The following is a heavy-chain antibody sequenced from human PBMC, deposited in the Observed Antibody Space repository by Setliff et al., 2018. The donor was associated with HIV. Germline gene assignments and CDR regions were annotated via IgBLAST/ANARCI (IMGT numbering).Heavy chain of an antibody. J-gene: IGHJ4*02. CDR3: ARHGNIVVMLDATAFDY. V-gene: IGHV4-59*08. D-gene: IGHD2-15*01. Sequence: SETLSLTCTVSGGSISSYHWSWIRQPPGKGLEWIGYIYYSGSTNYNPSLKSRVTISVDTSKNQFSLKVSSVTAADTAVYYCARHGNIVVMLDATAFDYWGQGTQVTSPQ. CDR2: IYYSGST. CDR1: GGSISSYH.